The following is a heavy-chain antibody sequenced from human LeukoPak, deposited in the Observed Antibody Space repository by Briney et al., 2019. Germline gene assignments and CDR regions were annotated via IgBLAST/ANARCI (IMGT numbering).Heavy chain of an antibody. CDR3: ARVSVGSSGNYPDY. CDR2: IKQDGSEK. CDR1: GFTFSSYW. Sequence: PGGSLRLSCAASGFTFSSYWMSWVRQAPGKGLEWVANIKQDGSEKYYVDSVKGRFTISRDNAKNSVSLQMNSLRAEDTSVYYCARVSVGSSGNYPDYWGQGTLVTVSS. V-gene: IGHV3-7*01. J-gene: IGHJ4*02. D-gene: IGHD3-22*01.